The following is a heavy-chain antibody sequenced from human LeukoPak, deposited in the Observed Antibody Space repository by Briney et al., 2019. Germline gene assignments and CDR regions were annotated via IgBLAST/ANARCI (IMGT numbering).Heavy chain of an antibody. CDR1: GFTFSSYA. V-gene: IGHV3-30*01. J-gene: IGHJ4*02. CDR3: ARITMVRGYYFDY. CDR2: ISYDGSNK. Sequence: GGSLRLSCAASGFTFSSYAMHWVRQAPGKGLEGVAVISYDGSNKYYADSVKGRFTISRDNSKNTLYLQMNSLRAEDTAVYYCARITMVRGYYFDYWGQGTLVTVSS. D-gene: IGHD3-10*01.